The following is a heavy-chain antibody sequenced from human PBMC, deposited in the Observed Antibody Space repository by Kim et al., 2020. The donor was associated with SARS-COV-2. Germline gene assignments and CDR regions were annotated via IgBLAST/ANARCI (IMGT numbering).Heavy chain of an antibody. D-gene: IGHD2-2*01. J-gene: IGHJ4*02. CDR1: GGSISSSSYY. V-gene: IGHV4-39*01. Sequence: SETLSLTCTVSGGSISSSSYYWGWIRQPPGKGLEWIGSIYYSGSTYYNPSLKSRVTISVDTFKNQFSLKLSSVTATDTAVYYCARHSRIVVVPAAILAWGQGTLVTVSS. CDR3: ARHSRIVVVPAAILA. CDR2: IYYSGST.